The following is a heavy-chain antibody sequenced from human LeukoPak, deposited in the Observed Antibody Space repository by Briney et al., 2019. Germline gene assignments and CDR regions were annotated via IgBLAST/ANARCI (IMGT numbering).Heavy chain of an antibody. Sequence: GGSLRLSCAASGFPFGSYAMTWVRQAPGKGLESVSVITDGADTYYADSVKGRFTISRDNSQNTVHLQMDNLRADDTAVYYCAKVDYWSPENYLDSWGQGTLVTVSS. D-gene: IGHD1-1*01. CDR3: AKVDYWSPENYLDS. V-gene: IGHV3-23*01. CDR2: ITDGADT. CDR1: GFPFGSYA. J-gene: IGHJ4*02.